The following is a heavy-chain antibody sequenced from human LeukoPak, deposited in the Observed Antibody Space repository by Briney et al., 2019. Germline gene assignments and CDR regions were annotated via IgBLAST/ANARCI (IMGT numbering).Heavy chain of an antibody. Sequence: PSETLSLTCTVSGGSISSYYWSWIRQPPGKGLEWVGRIESKTDGGTTDYAAPVKGRSTISRDDPTNTLYLQMNSLKSEDTAVYYCTTYGSGRKFDYWGQGILVTVSS. V-gene: IGHV3-15*04. D-gene: IGHD3-10*01. CDR3: TTYGSGRKFDY. CDR2: IESKTDGGTT. J-gene: IGHJ4*02. CDR1: GGSISSYY.